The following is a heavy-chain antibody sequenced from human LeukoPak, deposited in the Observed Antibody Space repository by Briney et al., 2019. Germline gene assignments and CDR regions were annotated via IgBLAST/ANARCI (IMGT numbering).Heavy chain of an antibody. V-gene: IGHV3-23*01. D-gene: IGHD2-2*01. J-gene: IGHJ4*02. CDR1: GFTFSSYA. CDR2: ISGSGGST. Sequence: PGGSLRLFCAASGFTFSSYAMSWVRQATGKGLEWVAAISGSGGSTYYADSVKGRYTISRDNSKNTLYLQMNSLRAEDTAVYYCAKELQDIVVVPAASDYWGQGTLVTVSS. CDR3: AKELQDIVVVPAASDY.